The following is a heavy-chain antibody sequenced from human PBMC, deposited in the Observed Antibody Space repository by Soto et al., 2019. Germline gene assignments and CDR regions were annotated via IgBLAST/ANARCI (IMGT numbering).Heavy chain of an antibody. CDR2: IYSGGST. J-gene: IGHJ6*02. D-gene: IGHD2-15*01. CDR1: GFTVSSNY. Sequence: GGSLRLSCAASGFTVSSNYMSWVRQAPGKGLEWVSVIYSGGSTYYADSVKGRFTISRHNSKNTLYLQMNSLRAEDTAVYCGGRDWSGGSYGMDVWGQGTTVTVSS. CDR3: GRDWSGGSYGMDV. V-gene: IGHV3-66*01.